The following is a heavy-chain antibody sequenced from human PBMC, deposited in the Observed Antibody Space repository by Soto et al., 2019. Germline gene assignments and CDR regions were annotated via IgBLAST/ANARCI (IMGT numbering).Heavy chain of an antibody. J-gene: IGHJ4*02. CDR3: AKDFTVAENYFDY. CDR1: GFTFSSYG. CDR2: LSYDGSNK. D-gene: IGHD6-19*01. V-gene: IGHV3-30*18. Sequence: GGSLRLSCAASGFTFSSYGMHWVRQAPGKGLEWVAVLSYDGSNKYYADSVKSRFTISRDNSKNTLYLQMNSLRAEDTAVYYCAKDFTVAENYFDYWGQGTLVTVSS.